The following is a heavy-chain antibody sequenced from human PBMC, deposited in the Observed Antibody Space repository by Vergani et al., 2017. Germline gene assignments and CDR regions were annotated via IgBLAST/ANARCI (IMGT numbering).Heavy chain of an antibody. CDR1: GGTFSSGDYY. CDR2: IYYSGST. J-gene: IGHJ3*01. D-gene: IGHD1-26*01. CDR3: ARGDSGSYLLDAFVV. V-gene: IGHV4-30-4*01. Sequence: QVQLQESGPGLVKPSQTLSLTCTVSGGTFSSGDYYWSWIRQPPGKGLEWSGYIYYSGSTYYNPSLKSRVTISVATSKNQFSRKLSSVTAADTAVYYCARGDSGSYLLDAFVVWSQGRIVSLSS.